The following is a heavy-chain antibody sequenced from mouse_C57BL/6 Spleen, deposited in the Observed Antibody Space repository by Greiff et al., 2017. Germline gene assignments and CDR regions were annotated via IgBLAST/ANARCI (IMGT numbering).Heavy chain of an antibody. Sequence: QVQLQQPGAELVRPGSSVKLSCKASGYTFTSYWMHWVKQRPIQGLEWIGNIYPSDSETHYNQKFKDKATLTVDKSSSTAYMQLSSLTSEDAAVYYCARVGSNDDMDYWGQGTSVTVSS. V-gene: IGHV1-52*01. D-gene: IGHD2-5*01. CDR2: IYPSDSET. J-gene: IGHJ4*01. CDR3: ARVGSNDDMDY. CDR1: GYTFTSYW.